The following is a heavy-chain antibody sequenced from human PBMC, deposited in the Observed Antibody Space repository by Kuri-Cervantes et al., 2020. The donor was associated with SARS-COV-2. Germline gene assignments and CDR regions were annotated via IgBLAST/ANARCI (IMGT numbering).Heavy chain of an antibody. CDR1: GGTFRNFI. V-gene: IGHV1-69*13. Sequence: SVKVSCKTSGGTFRNFIIRWVRQAPGQGLEWMGWISPLFGKANYAQKFQGRVTITADESTSTVYMEVSSLRFENTAVYYCTKEKGNTYGFDYGGQGTLVTVSS. CDR2: ISPLFGKA. D-gene: IGHD5-18*01. CDR3: TKEKGNTYGFDY. J-gene: IGHJ4*02.